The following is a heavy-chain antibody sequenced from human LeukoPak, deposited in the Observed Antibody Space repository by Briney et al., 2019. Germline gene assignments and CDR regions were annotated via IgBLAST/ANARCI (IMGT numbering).Heavy chain of an antibody. CDR2: ISGTGSTT. CDR1: GFTFSNYA. CDR3: AKLVGATPFDC. J-gene: IGHJ4*02. D-gene: IGHD1-26*01. V-gene: IGHV3-23*01. Sequence: GGSLRLSCAASGFTFSNYAMSWVRQAPGKGLEWVSTISGTGSTTYYADSLKGRFTISRDNSKNTVFLQMNSLRAEDTAVYYCAKLVGATPFDCWGQGTLVTVSS.